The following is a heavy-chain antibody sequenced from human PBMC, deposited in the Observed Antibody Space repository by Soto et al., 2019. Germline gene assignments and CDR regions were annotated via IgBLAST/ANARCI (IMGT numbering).Heavy chain of an antibody. J-gene: IGHJ4*02. Sequence: SETLSLTCTVFGGSISSGGYFWSLIRQHPGKGLEWIGYIYYSGNTYYNPSLKSRVSISVDTSRNQFSLKLSSVTAADTAVYYCASYTSDYYNFDYWGQGTLVTVSS. CDR1: GGSISSGGYF. V-gene: IGHV4-31*03. CDR2: IYYSGNT. CDR3: ASYTSDYYNFDY. D-gene: IGHD3-22*01.